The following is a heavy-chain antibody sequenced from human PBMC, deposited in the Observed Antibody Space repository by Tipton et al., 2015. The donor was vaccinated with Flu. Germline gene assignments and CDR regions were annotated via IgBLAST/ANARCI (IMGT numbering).Heavy chain of an antibody. J-gene: IGHJ5*02. D-gene: IGHD4-11*01. Sequence: TLSLTCTVSGGSISSSSFYWGWIRQFPGKGLEWIGTVSRTGSTIYNPSLKSRVTISIDTSKNQFSLNMRSVTAADMAVYYCARRDYSNYVSDPKSWFDPWGQGTLVAVSS. CDR1: GGSISSSSFY. CDR3: ARRDYSNYVSDPKSWFDP. V-gene: IGHV4-39*07. CDR2: VSRTGST.